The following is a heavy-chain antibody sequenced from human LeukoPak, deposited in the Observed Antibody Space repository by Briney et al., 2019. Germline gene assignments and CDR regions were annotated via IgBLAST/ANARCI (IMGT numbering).Heavy chain of an antibody. J-gene: IGHJ6*02. CDR2: IIPIFGTA. Sequence: SVQVSCKASGYTFTSHDINWVRQAPGQGLEWMGGIIPIFGTANYAQKFQGRVTITADESTSTAYMELSSLRSKDTAVYYCARSDMNYYGMDVWGQGTTVTVSS. V-gene: IGHV1-69*13. CDR1: GYTFTSHD. D-gene: IGHD2-15*01. CDR3: ARSDMNYYGMDV.